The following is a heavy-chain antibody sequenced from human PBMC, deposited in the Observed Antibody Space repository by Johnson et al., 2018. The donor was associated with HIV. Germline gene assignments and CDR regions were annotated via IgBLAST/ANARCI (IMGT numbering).Heavy chain of an antibody. Sequence: QMQLVESGGGLVKPGGSLRLSCAASGFTFSDYYMSWIRQAPGKGLEWVSYISSSGSIIYYADSVKGLFTISRDNAKNSLYLQMNSLRAEDTAVYYCAKSAPGYDSSGYRNAFDIWGQGTMVTVSS. CDR2: ISSSGSII. CDR1: GFTFSDYY. V-gene: IGHV3-11*04. D-gene: IGHD3-22*01. CDR3: AKSAPGYDSSGYRNAFDI. J-gene: IGHJ3*02.